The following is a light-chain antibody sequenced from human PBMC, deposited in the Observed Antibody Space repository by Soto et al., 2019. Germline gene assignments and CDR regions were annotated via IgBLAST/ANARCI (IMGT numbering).Light chain of an antibody. CDR2: DVN. CDR1: SSDVGGFNY. CDR3: SSYTTSSSYV. J-gene: IGLJ1*01. Sequence: QSALTQPASVSGSPGQSITISCSGTSSDVGGFNYVSWYQQHPGKAPKLMIYDVNNRPSGVSNRFSGSKSGNTASLTISGLQAEDEADYHCSSYTTSSSYVFGAGTKLTVL. V-gene: IGLV2-14*01.